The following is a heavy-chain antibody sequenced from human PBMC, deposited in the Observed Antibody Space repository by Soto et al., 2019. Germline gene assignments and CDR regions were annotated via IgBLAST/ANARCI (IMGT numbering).Heavy chain of an antibody. D-gene: IGHD3-10*01. V-gene: IGHV3-15*07. CDR2: IKSKTDGGTT. J-gene: IGHJ6*02. Sequence: GSLRLSCAASGFTFSNAWMNWVRQAPGKGLEWVGRIKSKTDGGTTDYAAPVKGRFTISRDDSKNTLYLQMNSLKTEDTAVYYCTTDWAYGSGSYSYYYGMDVWGQGTTVTVSS. CDR3: TTDWAYGSGSYSYYYGMDV. CDR1: GFTFSNAW.